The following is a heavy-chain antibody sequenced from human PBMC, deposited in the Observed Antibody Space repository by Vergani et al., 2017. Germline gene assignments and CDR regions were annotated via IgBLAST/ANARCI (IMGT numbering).Heavy chain of an antibody. CDR1: GFTFSSYS. J-gene: IGHJ6*02. Sequence: EVQLVESGGGLVKPGGSLRLSCAASGFTFSSYSMYWVRQAPGKGLEWVSSISSSSSYIYYADSVKGRFTISRDNAKNSLYLQMNSLRAEDTAVYYCARAVSYYYYGMDVWGQGTTVTVSS. V-gene: IGHV3-21*01. CDR3: ARAVSYYYYGMDV. CDR2: ISSSSSYI.